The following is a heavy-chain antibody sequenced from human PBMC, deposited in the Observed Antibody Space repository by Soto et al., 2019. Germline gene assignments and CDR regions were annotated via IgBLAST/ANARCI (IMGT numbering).Heavy chain of an antibody. Sequence: ETLSLTCTVSGGSISSYYWSWIRQPPGKGLEWIGYIYYSGSTNYNPSLKSRVTISVDTSKNQFSLKLGSVTAADTAVYYCARHVYNGDYVFDYWGQGTLVTVSS. J-gene: IGHJ4*02. D-gene: IGHD4-17*01. V-gene: IGHV4-59*08. CDR3: ARHVYNGDYVFDY. CDR1: GGSISSYY. CDR2: IYYSGST.